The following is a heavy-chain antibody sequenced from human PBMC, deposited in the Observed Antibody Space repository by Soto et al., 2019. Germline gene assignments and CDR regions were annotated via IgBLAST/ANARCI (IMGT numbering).Heavy chain of an antibody. CDR1: GGSIIGHY. J-gene: IGHJ5*02. V-gene: IGHV4-59*11. Sequence: SETLSLTCTVSGGSIIGHYWSWSRQPPGKGLQYIGYISYSGSTNYNPSLKSRVTISVDTSNNQFSLRLSSVTAADTAVYYCARDVGLQHDTGYYDFWSGKNNWFDPWGQGILVTVSS. CDR3: ARDVGLQHDTGYYDFWSGKNNWFDP. CDR2: ISYSGST. D-gene: IGHD3-3*01.